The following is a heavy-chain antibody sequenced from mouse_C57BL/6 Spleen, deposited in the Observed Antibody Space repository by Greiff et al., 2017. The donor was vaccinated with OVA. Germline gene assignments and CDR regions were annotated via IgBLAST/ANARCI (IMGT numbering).Heavy chain of an antibody. J-gene: IGHJ2*01. CDR1: GYTFTSYW. V-gene: IGHV1-64*01. Sequence: QVQLQQSGAELVKPGASVKLSCKASGYTFTSYWMHWVKQRPGQGLEWIGMIHPNSGSTNYNEKFKSKATLTVDKSSSTAYMQLSSLTSEDSAVYYCAREGNWVYFDYWGQGTTLTVSS. CDR2: IHPNSGST. D-gene: IGHD4-1*01. CDR3: AREGNWVYFDY.